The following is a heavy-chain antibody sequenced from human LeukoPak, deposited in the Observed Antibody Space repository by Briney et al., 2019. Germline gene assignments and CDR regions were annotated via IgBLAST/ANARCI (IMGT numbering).Heavy chain of an antibody. D-gene: IGHD3-10*01. J-gene: IGHJ5*02. CDR3: ATYGSGSYRFDP. CDR2: IHHSGST. Sequence: PSETLSLTCTVSGVSISSGNYYWSWIRQHPGKGLEWIGYIHHSGSTYYNPSLKSRVIISVDTSKNQFSLKLNSVTAADTAVYYCATYGSGSYRFDPWGQGTLVTVSS. CDR1: GVSISSGNYY. V-gene: IGHV4-31*03.